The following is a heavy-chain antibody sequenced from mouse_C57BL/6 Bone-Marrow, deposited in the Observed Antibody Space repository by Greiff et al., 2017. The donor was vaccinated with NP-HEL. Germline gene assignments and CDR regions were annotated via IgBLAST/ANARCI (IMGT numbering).Heavy chain of an antibody. V-gene: IGHV14-4*01. Sequence: VQLQQSGAELVRPGASVKLSCTASGFNIKDDYMHWVKQRPEQGLEWIGWIDPENGDTEYASKFQGKATITADTSSNTAYLQLSSLTSEDTAVYYCTTYYYDPYYFDYWGQGTTLTVSS. J-gene: IGHJ2*01. CDR3: TTYYYDPYYFDY. CDR2: IDPENGDT. D-gene: IGHD1-1*01. CDR1: GFNIKDDY.